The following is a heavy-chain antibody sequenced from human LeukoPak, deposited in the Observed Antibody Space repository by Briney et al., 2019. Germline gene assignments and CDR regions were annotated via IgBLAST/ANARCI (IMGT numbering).Heavy chain of an antibody. CDR2: IYYSKNT. CDR3: VSPRGFSYGYFDY. Sequence: PSETLSLTCTVSGGSISRSRAYWGWIRQPPGKGLEWIGSIYYSKNTYYNPSLKSRVTISADTSKNEFSLTLGSVSATDTAVYYCVSPRGFSYGYFDYWGQGTLVTVSS. CDR1: GGSISRSRAY. J-gene: IGHJ4*02. V-gene: IGHV4-39*01. D-gene: IGHD5-18*01.